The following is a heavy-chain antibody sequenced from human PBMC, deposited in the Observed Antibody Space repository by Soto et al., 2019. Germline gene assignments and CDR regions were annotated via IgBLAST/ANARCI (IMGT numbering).Heavy chain of an antibody. D-gene: IGHD6-19*01. CDR3: AKRFYNSGLPHGMDV. J-gene: IGHJ6*02. V-gene: IGHV3-23*01. CDR1: GFTFSHFV. CDR2: ISGSGDNT. Sequence: LRLSCAASGFTFSHFVMSWVRQAPGKGLEWVSSISGSGDNTFYADSVKGRFTISRDNSKSTVSLQINSLRAEDTAVYYCAKRFYNSGLPHGMDVWGQGTTVTVSS.